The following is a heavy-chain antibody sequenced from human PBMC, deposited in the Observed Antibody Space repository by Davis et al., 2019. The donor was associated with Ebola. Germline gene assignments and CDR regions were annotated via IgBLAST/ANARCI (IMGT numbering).Heavy chain of an antibody. V-gene: IGHV5-51*01. CDR3: ARRGYYYDSSGYYSGAFDI. Sequence: GESLKISCKGSGYSFTSYWIGWVRQMPGKGLEWMGIIYPGDSDTRYSPSLQGQVTISADKSISTAYLQWSSLKASDTAMYYCARRGYYYDSSGYYSGAFDIWGQGTMVTVSS. J-gene: IGHJ3*02. D-gene: IGHD3-22*01. CDR1: GYSFTSYW. CDR2: IYPGDSDT.